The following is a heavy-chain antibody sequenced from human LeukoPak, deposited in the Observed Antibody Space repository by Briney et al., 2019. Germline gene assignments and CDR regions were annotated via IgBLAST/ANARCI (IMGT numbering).Heavy chain of an antibody. Sequence: GGSLRLSCAASGFTFSSYAMSWVRQAPGKGLEWVSAISGSGGSTYYADSVKGRFTISRDNSKNTLYLQMNSLRAEDTAVYYCAKDLTPYGDFPYFDYWGQGTLVTVSS. CDR3: AKDLTPYGDFPYFDY. J-gene: IGHJ4*02. CDR2: ISGSGGST. D-gene: IGHD2-21*01. V-gene: IGHV3-23*01. CDR1: GFTFSSYA.